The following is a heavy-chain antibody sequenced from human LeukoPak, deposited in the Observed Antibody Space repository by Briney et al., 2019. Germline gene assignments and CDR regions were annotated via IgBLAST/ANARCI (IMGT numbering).Heavy chain of an antibody. Sequence: PSETLSLTCTVPGCSISSYYWSWIRQPPGKGLEWIGYIYYSGSTNYNPSLKSRVTISVDTSKNQFSLKLSSVTAADTAVYYCARANDSENYYYYYMDVWGKGTTVTVSS. D-gene: IGHD3-3*01. CDR1: GCSISSYY. V-gene: IGHV4-59*01. J-gene: IGHJ6*03. CDR3: ARANDSENYYYYYMDV. CDR2: IYYSGST.